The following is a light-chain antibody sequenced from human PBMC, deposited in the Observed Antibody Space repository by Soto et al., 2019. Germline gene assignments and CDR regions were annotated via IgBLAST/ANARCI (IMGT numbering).Light chain of an antibody. CDR2: DVS. Sequence: QSALTQPAAGSGCTGQSITISCTRASSDLGDYNYVSWYQQHPGKAPKLMIYDVSSRPSGVSDRFSGSKSGNTASLTISGLQAEDEADYYCTSYTTTGTYVFATGTKVTVL. CDR3: TSYTTTGTYV. V-gene: IGLV2-14*03. CDR1: SSDLGDYNY. J-gene: IGLJ1*01.